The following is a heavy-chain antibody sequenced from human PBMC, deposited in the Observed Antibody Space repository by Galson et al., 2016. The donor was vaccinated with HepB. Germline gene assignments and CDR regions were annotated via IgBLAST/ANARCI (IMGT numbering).Heavy chain of an antibody. Sequence: SLRLSCAASGFTFNDYYMSWIRQAPGKGLEWVSYISTSGNTIYYADSVNGRFTISRDTAKRSVYLQMKSLRADDTAGYYCAGIGWDVSFDYWGQGTLVAVSS. V-gene: IGHV3-11*01. CDR1: GFTFNDYY. CDR3: AGIGWDVSFDY. CDR2: ISTSGNTI. D-gene: IGHD5/OR15-5a*01. J-gene: IGHJ4*02.